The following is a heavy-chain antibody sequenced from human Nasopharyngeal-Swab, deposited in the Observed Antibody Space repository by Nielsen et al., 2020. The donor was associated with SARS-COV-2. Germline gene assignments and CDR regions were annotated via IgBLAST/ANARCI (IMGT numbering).Heavy chain of an antibody. CDR3: AKDITEGGGY. CDR2: ISWNSGSI. J-gene: IGHJ4*02. V-gene: IGHV3-9*01. D-gene: IGHD1-20*01. Sequence: GGSLRLSCAASGFTFDDYAMHWVRQAPGKGLEWVSGISWNSGSIGYADSVKGRFTISRDNAKNSLYLQMNSLRAEDTALYYCAKDITEGGGYWGQGTLVTVSS. CDR1: GFTFDDYA.